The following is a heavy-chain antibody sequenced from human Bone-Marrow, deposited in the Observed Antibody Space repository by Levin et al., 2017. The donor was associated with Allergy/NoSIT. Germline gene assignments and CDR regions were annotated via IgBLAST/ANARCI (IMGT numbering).Heavy chain of an antibody. CDR2: ITWKSGRI. Sequence: SLKISCAASGFPFGDYSMHWVRQGPGTGLEWVAGITWKSGRIGYAGSVKGRFTISSDDAKNFLYLQMDSLKVEDTAFYFCTKDLYAGAFYFLAFDSWGQGTPVTGSA. J-gene: IGHJ4*02. CDR3: TKDLYAGAFYFLAFDS. D-gene: IGHD2/OR15-2a*01. CDR1: GFPFGDYS. V-gene: IGHV3-9*01.